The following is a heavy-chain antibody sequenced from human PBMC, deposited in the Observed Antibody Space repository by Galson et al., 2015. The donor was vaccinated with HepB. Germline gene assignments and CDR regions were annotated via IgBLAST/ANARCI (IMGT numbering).Heavy chain of an antibody. V-gene: IGHV1-3*01. CDR1: GYTFTSYA. D-gene: IGHD1-26*01. CDR3: ARRYSGSLDY. J-gene: IGHJ4*02. CDR2: INAGNGNT. Sequence: SVKVSCKASGYTFTSYAMHWVRQAPRQRLEWMGWINAGNGNTKYSQKFQGRVTMTRDTSTSTVSMELSSLRSEDTAVYYCARRYSGSLDYWGQGTLVTVSS.